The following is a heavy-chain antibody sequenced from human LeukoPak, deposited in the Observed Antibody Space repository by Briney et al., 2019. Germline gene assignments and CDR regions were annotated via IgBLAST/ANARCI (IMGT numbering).Heavy chain of an antibody. Sequence: PSETLSLTCTVSGGSISSGTYYWGWIRQPPGKGLEWIGSISYSGNTYYNPSLRSRVTISVDTSKNHFSLQLSSVTATDSAVYYCARVRTYSSSWLASDYFDYWGQGTLVTVSS. D-gene: IGHD6-13*01. CDR2: ISYSGNT. J-gene: IGHJ4*02. V-gene: IGHV4-39*02. CDR3: ARVRTYSSSWLASDYFDY. CDR1: GGSISSGTYY.